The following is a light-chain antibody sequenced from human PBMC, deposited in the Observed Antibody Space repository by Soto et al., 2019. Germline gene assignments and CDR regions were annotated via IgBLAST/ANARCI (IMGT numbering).Light chain of an antibody. J-gene: IGKJ5*01. CDR2: DTS. Sequence: EMIMPQSLATLNVSPGEIATLSCRASHSVSIKLAWYQQKPGQAPRLLIYDTSTRATGIPARFSGSGSGTEFTLTISSLQSEDFAVYYCQQYNNWPPITFGQGTRLEIK. V-gene: IGKV3-15*01. CDR1: HSVSIK. CDR3: QQYNNWPPIT.